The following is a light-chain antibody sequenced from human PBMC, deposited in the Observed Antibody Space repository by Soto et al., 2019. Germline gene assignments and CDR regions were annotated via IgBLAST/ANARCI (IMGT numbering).Light chain of an antibody. CDR3: SSYTTSNTYV. CDR1: SSDVGGYNY. CDR2: EVS. Sequence: SVLTQPASVSGYPGQSITISCTGRSSDVGGYNYVSWYQQHPGKAPKFMIYEVSRRPSGVSNRFSGSKSGNTASLTASGLQAEDEADYYCSSYTTSNTYVFGTGTKVTVL. V-gene: IGLV2-14*01. J-gene: IGLJ1*01.